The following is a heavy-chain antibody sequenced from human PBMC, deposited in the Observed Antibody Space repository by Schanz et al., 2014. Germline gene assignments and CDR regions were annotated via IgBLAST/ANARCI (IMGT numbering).Heavy chain of an antibody. CDR3: ARDPGGTKTHGL. CDR2: ISSSSGTI. Sequence: VQLVESGGGVVQPGRSLRLSCAASGFTFSNYGMNWVRQAPEKGLEWVSYISSSSGTIYYADSVKGRFTISRDNAKDSLYLQMTSLRAEDTAVYYCARDPGGTKTHGLWGQGTLVTVSS. CDR1: GFTFSNYG. D-gene: IGHD2-15*01. V-gene: IGHV3-48*04. J-gene: IGHJ4*02.